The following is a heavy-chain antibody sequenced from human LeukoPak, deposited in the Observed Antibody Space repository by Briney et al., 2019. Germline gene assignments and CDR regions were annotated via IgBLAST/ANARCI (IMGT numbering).Heavy chain of an antibody. CDR1: GYTFTSYG. V-gene: IGHV1-18*01. J-gene: IGHJ4*02. CDR2: ISAYNGNT. Sequence: ASVKVSCKASGYTFTSYGISWVRQAPGQGLEWMGWISAYNGNTNYAQKLQGRVTMTTDTSTSTAYMELRSLRSGDTAVYYCARVWDYYGSGSFDYWGQGTLVTVSS. D-gene: IGHD3-10*01. CDR3: ARVWDYYGSGSFDY.